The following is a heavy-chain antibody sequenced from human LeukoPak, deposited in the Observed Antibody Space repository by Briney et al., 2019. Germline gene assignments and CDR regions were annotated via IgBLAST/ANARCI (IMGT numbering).Heavy chain of an antibody. D-gene: IGHD6-6*01. Sequence: GGSLRLSCAVSGFTVSSNYMSWVRQAPGKGLEWVSVIYSGGSTYYADSVKGRFTISRDNSKNTLYLQMNSLRAEDTAVYYCASKGSIAARHGFDYWGQGTLDTVSS. CDR1: GFTVSSNY. CDR3: ASKGSIAARHGFDY. CDR2: IYSGGST. V-gene: IGHV3-53*05. J-gene: IGHJ4*02.